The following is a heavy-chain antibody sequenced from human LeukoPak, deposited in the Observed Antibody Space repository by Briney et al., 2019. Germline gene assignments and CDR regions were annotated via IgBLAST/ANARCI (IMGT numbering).Heavy chain of an antibody. V-gene: IGHV3-48*01. CDR1: GFTFSSYR. D-gene: IGHD4-23*01. CDR3: ASLLTNGGKDY. J-gene: IGHJ4*02. Sequence: GGSLRLSCAASGFTFSSYRMNWVRQAPGKGLEWVSYISSSSSTIYYADSVKGRFTISRDNAKNSLYLQMNSLRAEDTAVYYCASLLTNGGKDYWGQGTLVTVSS. CDR2: ISSSSSTI.